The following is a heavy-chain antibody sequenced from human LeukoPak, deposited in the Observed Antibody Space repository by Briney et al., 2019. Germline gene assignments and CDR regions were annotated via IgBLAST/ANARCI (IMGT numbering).Heavy chain of an antibody. CDR2: IKHDGTEK. J-gene: IGHJ1*01. CDR3: TRDRWIDI. D-gene: IGHD4-23*01. Sequence: GGSLRLSCAASGFTFSSYSMNWVRQAPGKGLEGVANIKHDGTEKYYVDSVKGRFTISRDNAKNSLYLHMNSLRAEDTAVYYCTRDRWIDIWGQGILVTVSS. V-gene: IGHV3-7*01. CDR1: GFTFSSYS.